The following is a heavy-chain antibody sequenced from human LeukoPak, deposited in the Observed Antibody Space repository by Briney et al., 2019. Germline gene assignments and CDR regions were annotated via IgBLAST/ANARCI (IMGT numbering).Heavy chain of an antibody. Sequence: GPSVKVSCKASGGTFSSYAISWVRQAPGQGLEWMGGIIPIFGTANYAQKFQGRVTITADESTSTAYMELSSLRSEDTAVYYCARVPNSSGPFDYWGQGTLVTVSS. CDR1: GGTFSSYA. V-gene: IGHV1-69*01. CDR2: IIPIFGTA. D-gene: IGHD3-22*01. J-gene: IGHJ4*02. CDR3: ARVPNSSGPFDY.